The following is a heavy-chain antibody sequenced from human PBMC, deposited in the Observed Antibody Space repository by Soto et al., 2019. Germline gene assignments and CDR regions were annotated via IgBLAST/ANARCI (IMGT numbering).Heavy chain of an antibody. CDR1: GFTFSSYA. V-gene: IGHV3-30-3*01. CDR2: ISYDGSNK. J-gene: IGHJ4*02. D-gene: IGHD6-6*01. Sequence: GGSLRLSCAASGFTFSSYAMHWVRQAPGKGLEWVAVISYDGSNKYYADSVKGRFTISRDNSKNTLYLQMNSLRAEDTAVYYCARDRRPEYSSSGRLMALGYWGQGT. CDR3: ARDRRPEYSSSGRLMALGY.